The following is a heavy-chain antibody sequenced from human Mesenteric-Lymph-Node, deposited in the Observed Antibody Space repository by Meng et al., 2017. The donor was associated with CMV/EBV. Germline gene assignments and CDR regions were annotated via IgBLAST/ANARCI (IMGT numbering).Heavy chain of an antibody. D-gene: IGHD1-7*01. Sequence: GGSLRLSCAASGFTFSSYSMNWVRQAPGKGLEWVSSISSSSYIYYADSVKGRFTISRDNAKNSLYLQMNSLRAEDTAVYYCARDLGNWIYGGDFDYWGQGTLVTVSS. CDR1: GFTFSSYS. CDR2: ISSSSYI. J-gene: IGHJ4*02. CDR3: ARDLGNWIYGGDFDY. V-gene: IGHV3-21*01.